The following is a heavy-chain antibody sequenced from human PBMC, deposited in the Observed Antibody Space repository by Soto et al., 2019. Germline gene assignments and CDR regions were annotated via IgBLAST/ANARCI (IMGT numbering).Heavy chain of an antibody. J-gene: IGHJ5*02. CDR1: GYTFTSYV. Sequence: ASGKVSCKTSGYTFTSYVISWVRQAPGQGLEWMGWISAYNGNTNYAQKLQGRVTMTTDTSTSTAYMELRSLRSDDTAVYYCARVDDFGSGYYHNWFDPWGQGTLVTVSS. V-gene: IGHV1-18*01. CDR2: ISAYNGNT. D-gene: IGHD3-3*01. CDR3: ARVDDFGSGYYHNWFDP.